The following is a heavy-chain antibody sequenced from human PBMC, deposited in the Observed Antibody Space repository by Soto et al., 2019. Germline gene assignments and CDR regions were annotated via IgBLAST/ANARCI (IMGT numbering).Heavy chain of an antibody. V-gene: IGHV3-23*01. CDR2: ISFSGGST. CDR3: AKGDSVVEFATGSFDI. D-gene: IGHD2-15*01. Sequence: GGSLRLSCAASGFTSSDYAMNWVRQAPGKGLEWVSSISFSGGSTYYADSVKGRFTTSRDTSKNTLYLQMNSLRAEDTAVYYCAKGDSVVEFATGSFDIWGQGTLVTVSS. J-gene: IGHJ3*02. CDR1: GFTSSDYA.